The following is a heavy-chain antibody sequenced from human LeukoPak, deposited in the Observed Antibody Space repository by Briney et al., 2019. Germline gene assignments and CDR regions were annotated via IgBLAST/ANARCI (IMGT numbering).Heavy chain of an antibody. Sequence: GRSLRLSCAASGFTFSSYAMHWVRQAPGRGLEWVAVISYDGDNKYYADSVKGRFTISRDNSKNTLYLQLNSLRAEDTAVYYCASSGGPQLLFYYLDYWGQGTLVTVSS. V-gene: IGHV3-30*04. D-gene: IGHD2-2*01. J-gene: IGHJ4*02. CDR1: GFTFSSYA. CDR3: ASSGGPQLLFYYLDY. CDR2: ISYDGDNK.